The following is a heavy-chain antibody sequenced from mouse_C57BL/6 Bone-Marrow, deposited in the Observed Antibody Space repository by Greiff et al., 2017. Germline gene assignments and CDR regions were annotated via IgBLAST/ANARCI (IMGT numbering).Heavy chain of an antibody. Sequence: QVQLKESGPGLVAPSQSLSITCTVSGFSFTSYAISWVRQPPGKGLEWLGVIWTGGGTNYNSALKSRLSISKDNSKSQVLLKMKSLQTNDTDRYYCDRIKYGSSTWFAYWGQGTLVTVSA. V-gene: IGHV2-9-1*01. D-gene: IGHD1-1*01. CDR1: GFSFTSYA. J-gene: IGHJ3*01. CDR2: IWTGGGT. CDR3: DRIKYGSSTWFAY.